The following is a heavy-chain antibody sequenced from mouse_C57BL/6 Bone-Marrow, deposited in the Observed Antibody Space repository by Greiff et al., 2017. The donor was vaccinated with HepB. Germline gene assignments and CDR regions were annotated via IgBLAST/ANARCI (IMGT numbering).Heavy chain of an antibody. Sequence: EVKLVESGGGLVQPGGSLKLSCAASGFTFSDYYMYWVRQTPEKRLEWVAYISNGGGSTYYPDTVKGRFTISRDNAKNTLYLQMRRLKSEDTAMYYCARTRTGDFNWDGAWFAYWGQGTLVTVSA. J-gene: IGHJ3*01. D-gene: IGHD4-1*01. CDR2: ISNGGGST. CDR3: ARTRTGDFNWDGAWFAY. CDR1: GFTFSDYY. V-gene: IGHV5-12*01.